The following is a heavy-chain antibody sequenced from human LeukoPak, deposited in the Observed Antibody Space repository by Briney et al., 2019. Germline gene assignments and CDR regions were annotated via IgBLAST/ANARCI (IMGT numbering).Heavy chain of an antibody. J-gene: IGHJ5*02. CDR2: IYYSGST. V-gene: IGHV4-59*01. Sequence: SETLSLTCTVSGGSISSYYWSWIRQPPGKGLGWIGYIYYSGSTNYNPSLKSRVTISVDTSKNQFSLKLSSVTAADTAVYYCARDRGQTDFWSGVNWFDPWGQGTLVTVSS. CDR3: ARDRGQTDFWSGVNWFDP. CDR1: GGSISSYY. D-gene: IGHD3-3*01.